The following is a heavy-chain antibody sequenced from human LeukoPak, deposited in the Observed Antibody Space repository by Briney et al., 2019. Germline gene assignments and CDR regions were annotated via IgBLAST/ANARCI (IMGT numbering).Heavy chain of an antibody. V-gene: IGHV4-4*08. CDR1: GGSVNTYY. CDR3: ARGHCSGGSCYWGDFDY. J-gene: IGHJ4*02. CDR2: IYSSEST. Sequence: SETLSLTCSVSGGSVNTYYWSWIRQPPGKGLEWIGFIYSSESTNYNPSLKSRVTISVDTSKNQFSLKLSSVTAADTAVYYCARGHCSGGSCYWGDFDYWGQGTLVTVSS. D-gene: IGHD2-15*01.